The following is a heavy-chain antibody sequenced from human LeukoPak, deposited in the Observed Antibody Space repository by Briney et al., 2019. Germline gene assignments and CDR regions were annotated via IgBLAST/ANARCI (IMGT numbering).Heavy chain of an antibody. D-gene: IGHD4-17*01. CDR1: GFTFGSYS. Sequence: GGSLRLSCAASGFTFGSYSMNWVRQAPGKGLEWVSYISGTSSPRYYADSVKGRFTITRDNAKNSLYLQMNSLRAEDTAVYYCAGDVSGDYAIDYWGQGTLVTVSS. J-gene: IGHJ4*02. CDR3: AGDVSGDYAIDY. V-gene: IGHV3-48*04. CDR2: ISGTSSPR.